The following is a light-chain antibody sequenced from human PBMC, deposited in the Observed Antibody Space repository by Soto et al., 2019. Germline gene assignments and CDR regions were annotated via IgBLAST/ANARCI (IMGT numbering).Light chain of an antibody. CDR2: EVS. V-gene: IGLV2-14*01. Sequence: QSALTQPASVSGSPGQSITISCTGTSSDVGAYNYVSWYQQHPGKAPKLMIYEVSNRPSGVSNRFSASKSANTASLTISGLQAEDEADYYCSSYTSSSTWVFGGGTKVTVL. CDR1: SSDVGAYNY. J-gene: IGLJ3*02. CDR3: SSYTSSSTWV.